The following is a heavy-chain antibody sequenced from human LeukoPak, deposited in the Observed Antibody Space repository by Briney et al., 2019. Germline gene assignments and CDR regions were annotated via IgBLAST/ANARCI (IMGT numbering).Heavy chain of an antibody. Sequence: GGSLRLSCAASGFTFDDYAMHWVRQAPGKGLEWVSGISWNSGSIGYADSVKGRFTISRDNAKNSLYLQMNSLRAEDTALYYCAKDSIAVASSGLDYRGQGTLVTVSS. CDR3: AKDSIAVASSGLDY. CDR1: GFTFDDYA. D-gene: IGHD6-19*01. V-gene: IGHV3-9*01. J-gene: IGHJ4*02. CDR2: ISWNSGSI.